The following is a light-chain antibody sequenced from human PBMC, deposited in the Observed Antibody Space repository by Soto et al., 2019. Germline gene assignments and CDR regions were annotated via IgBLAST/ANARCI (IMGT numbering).Light chain of an antibody. CDR1: QSVSSN. V-gene: IGKV3-20*01. CDR2: GAS. J-gene: IGKJ3*01. Sequence: DIVVTQSSRSLPVTPGGRASISCRASQSVSSNLAWYQQKPGQAPRLLIYGASSRAAGIPDRFSGSGSGTDFTLSISRLETGDSAVYYCQQYGSSPSFGPGTKVDIK. CDR3: QQYGSSPS.